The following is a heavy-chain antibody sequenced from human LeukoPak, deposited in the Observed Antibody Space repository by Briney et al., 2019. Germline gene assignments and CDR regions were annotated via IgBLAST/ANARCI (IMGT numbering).Heavy chain of an antibody. V-gene: IGHV4-59*10. Sequence: SETLSLTCAVYGGSLSGYYNYYWSWIRQPAGKGLEWIGRIYTSGSTNYNPSLKSRVTISVDTSKNQFSLKLSSVTAADTAVYFCATLLSSSYYFDYWGQGTLVTVSS. CDR3: ATLLSSSYYFDY. CDR1: GGSLSGYYNYY. J-gene: IGHJ4*02. CDR2: IYTSGST. D-gene: IGHD5/OR15-5a*01.